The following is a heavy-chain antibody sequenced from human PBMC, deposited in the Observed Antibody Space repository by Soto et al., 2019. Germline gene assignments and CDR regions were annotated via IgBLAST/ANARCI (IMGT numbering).Heavy chain of an antibody. CDR1: GFTFSSYG. D-gene: IGHD6-19*01. V-gene: IGHV3-33*01. CDR2: IWYDGSNK. Sequence: QVQLVESGGGVVQPGRALRLSCAASGFTFSSYGMHWVRQAPGKRLEWVAVIWYDGSNKYYADSVKGRFTISRDNSENMLYLQMNSLRAEDTAVYYCARDHSNGWPRYSDYWCQGTLLTVSS. CDR3: ARDHSNGWPRYSDY. J-gene: IGHJ4*02.